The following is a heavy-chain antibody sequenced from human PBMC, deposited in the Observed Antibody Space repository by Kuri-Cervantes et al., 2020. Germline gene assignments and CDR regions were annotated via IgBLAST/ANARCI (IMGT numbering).Heavy chain of an antibody. D-gene: IGHD3-3*01. J-gene: IGHJ6*02. CDR2: SSAYNGNT. V-gene: IGHV1-18*01. CDR1: GYTFTSYG. Sequence: ASVKVSCKASGYTFTSYGISWVRQAPGQGLEWMGWSSAYNGNTNYAQKLQGRVTMTTDTSTSTAYMELRSLRSEDTAVYYCARGPDFWSGYYSTYYGMDVWGQGTTVTVSS. CDR3: ARGPDFWSGYYSTYYGMDV.